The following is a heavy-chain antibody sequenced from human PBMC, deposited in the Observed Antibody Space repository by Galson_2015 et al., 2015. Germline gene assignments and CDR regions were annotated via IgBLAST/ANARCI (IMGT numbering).Heavy chain of an antibody. J-gene: IGHJ4*02. CDR2: ISSSGSTI. V-gene: IGHV3-48*03. CDR3: ARGFGYSGYPANFDY. D-gene: IGHD6-13*01. Sequence: SLRLSCAASGFTFSSYEMNWVRQAPGKGLEWVSYISSSGSTIYYADSVKGRFTISRDNAKNSLYLQMNSLRAEDTAVYYCARGFGYSGYPANFDYWGQGTLVTVSS. CDR1: GFTFSSYE.